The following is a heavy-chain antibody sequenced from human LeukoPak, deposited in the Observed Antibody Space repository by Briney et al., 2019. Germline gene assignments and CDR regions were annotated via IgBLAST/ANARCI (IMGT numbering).Heavy chain of an antibody. CDR1: GYTFSSYW. CDR3: ATAPISDADY. V-gene: IGHV3-74*01. CDR2: INSDGSST. J-gene: IGHJ4*02. D-gene: IGHD3-3*01. Sequence: PGGSLRLSCAASGYTFSSYWMHWVRQAPGKGLVWVSRINSDGSSTSYADSVKGRFTISRDNAKNTLYLQMDSLRAEDTAVYYCATAPISDADYWGQGTLVTVSS.